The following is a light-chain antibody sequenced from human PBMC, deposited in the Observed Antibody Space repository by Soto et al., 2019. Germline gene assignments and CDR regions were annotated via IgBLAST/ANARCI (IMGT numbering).Light chain of an antibody. CDR2: EVS. Sequence: QSALTQPPSASGSLGQSVTISCTGTSADVGGYNFVSWYQQHPGKAPKLMIFEVSQRPSGVPDRFSGSKSGNTASLTVSELQAEDEADYHCASYAGSQNYVFGTGTKVTVL. J-gene: IGLJ1*01. V-gene: IGLV2-8*01. CDR1: SADVGGYNF. CDR3: ASYAGSQNYV.